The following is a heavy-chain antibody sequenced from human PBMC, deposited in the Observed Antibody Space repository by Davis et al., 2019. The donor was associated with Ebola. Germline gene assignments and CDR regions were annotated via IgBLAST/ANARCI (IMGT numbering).Heavy chain of an antibody. D-gene: IGHD1-1*01. V-gene: IGHV6-1*01. J-gene: IGHJ4*02. CDR1: GDSVSVNSGG. Sequence: HSQTLSLTCAISGDSVSVNSGGWNWIRQSPSRGLEWLGRTYYNYKWYNDYAESVKSRIIINPDTSKNQFSLQLNSVTPEYTAVYYCAIGWIRTKIDNWGQGTLVTVSS. CDR3: AIGWIRTKIDN. CDR2: TYYNYKWYN.